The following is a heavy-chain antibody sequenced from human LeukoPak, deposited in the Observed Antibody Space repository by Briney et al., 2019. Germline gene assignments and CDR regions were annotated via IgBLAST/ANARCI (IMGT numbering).Heavy chain of an antibody. CDR3: ARALWQQLVNWFDP. J-gene: IGHJ5*02. CDR1: GFTFSSYW. D-gene: IGHD6-13*01. CDR2: INSDGSST. V-gene: IGHV3-74*01. Sequence: GGSLRLSCAASGFTFSSYWMHWVRQAPGKGLMWVSRINSDGSSTSYADSVKVRFTISKDNAKNTLYLQMNSLRAEDTAVYYCARALWQQLVNWFDPWGQGTLVTVSS.